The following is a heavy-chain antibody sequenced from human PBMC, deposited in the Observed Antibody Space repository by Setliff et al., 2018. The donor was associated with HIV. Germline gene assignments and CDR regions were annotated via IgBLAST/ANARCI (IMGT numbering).Heavy chain of an antibody. CDR3: ARDSGDDYSDYYYYGMDV. Sequence: ASVKVSCKASGYTFTNYAMHWVRQAPGQRLEWMGWINAGNGDTKYSQKFQGRATFTWDTSASTAYMELSSLRSEDTALYYCARDSGDDYSDYYYYGMDVWGQGTTVTVSS. CDR2: INAGNGDT. V-gene: IGHV1-3*01. J-gene: IGHJ6*02. CDR1: GYTFTNYA. D-gene: IGHD4-4*01.